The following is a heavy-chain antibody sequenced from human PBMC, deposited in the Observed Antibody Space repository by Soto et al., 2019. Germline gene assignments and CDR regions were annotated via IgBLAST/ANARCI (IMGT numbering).Heavy chain of an antibody. CDR2: IYYDGST. J-gene: IGHJ4*02. CDR3: ARASNKRGYSYGPDY. CDR1: GASISSSSFY. Sequence: SETLSLTCTVSGASISSSSFYWGWIRQPPGKGLESIANIYYDGSTYYNPSLKSRVTISLDTSKNQFSLKLSSVTAADTAVYYCARASNKRGYSYGPDYWGQGTLVTVSS. D-gene: IGHD5-18*01. V-gene: IGHV4-39*07.